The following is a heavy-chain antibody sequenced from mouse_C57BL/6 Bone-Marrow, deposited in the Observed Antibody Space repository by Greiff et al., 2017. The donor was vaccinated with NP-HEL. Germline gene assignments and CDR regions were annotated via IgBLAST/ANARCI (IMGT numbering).Heavy chain of an antibody. CDR1: GYTFTSYW. J-gene: IGHJ4*01. V-gene: IGHV1-74*01. CDR2: IHPSDSAT. D-gene: IGHD1-1*01. CDR3: AITLPHYYGSLGNAMDY. Sequence: VQLQQPGAELVKPGASVKVSCKASGYTFTSYWMHWVKQRPGQGLEWIGRIHPSDSATNYNQKFKGKATLTVDKSSSTAYMQLSSLTSEDSAVYYCAITLPHYYGSLGNAMDYWGQGTSVTVSS.